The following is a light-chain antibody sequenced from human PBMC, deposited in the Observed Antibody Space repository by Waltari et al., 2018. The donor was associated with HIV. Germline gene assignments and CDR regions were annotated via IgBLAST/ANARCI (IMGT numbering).Light chain of an antibody. CDR1: QSLSSN. V-gene: IGKV3-15*01. CDR2: GES. Sequence: EIVMTQSPATLSVSPGERATLSCRASQSLSSNLAWYQQKPGQAPRLLIYGESTRPTGIPARFSGSGSGTEFTLTISSLQSEDFAVYYGQQYTNWPLTFGGGTKVEIK. CDR3: QQYTNWPLT. J-gene: IGKJ4*01.